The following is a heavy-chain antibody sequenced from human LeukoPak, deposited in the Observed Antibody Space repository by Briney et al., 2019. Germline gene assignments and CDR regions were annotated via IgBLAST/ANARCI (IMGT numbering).Heavy chain of an antibody. V-gene: IGHV3-23*01. Sequence: GGSLRLSCAASGFTFSSYGITWVRQAPGKGLEWVSTISATGGSTYYADSVKGRFTVSRDNSKDTLYLQMNSLRAEDTAVYYCAKGGYSSGWRNYFDYWGQGTLVTVSS. CDR1: GFTFSSYG. CDR3: AKGGYSSGWRNYFDY. J-gene: IGHJ4*02. D-gene: IGHD6-19*01. CDR2: ISATGGST.